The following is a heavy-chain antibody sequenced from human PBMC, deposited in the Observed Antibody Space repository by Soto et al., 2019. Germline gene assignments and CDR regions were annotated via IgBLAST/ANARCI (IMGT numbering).Heavy chain of an antibody. D-gene: IGHD3-22*01. CDR3: ARDFDTIGYYFFDY. J-gene: IGHJ4*02. CDR1: GYTFTSYY. Sequence: GASVKVSCKASGYTFTSYYMYWVRQAPGQGLEWMGRINPSGGSTNYAQKFQGRVTMTRDTSTNTVYMELSSLRSEDTALYYRARDFDTIGYYFFDYWGQGTLVTVSS. CDR2: INPSGGST. V-gene: IGHV1-46*01.